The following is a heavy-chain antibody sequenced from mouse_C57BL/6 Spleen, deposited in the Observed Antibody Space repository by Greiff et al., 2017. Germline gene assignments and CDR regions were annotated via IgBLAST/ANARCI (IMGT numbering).Heavy chain of an antibody. Sequence: EVQLQQSGPVLVKPGASVKMSCKASGYTFTDYYMNWVKQSHGKSLEWIGVINPYNGGTSYNQKFKGKATLTVDKSSSTAYMELNSLTSEDSAVYDCARRGVSDGCYFDVWGPGTTLTVSS. CDR2: INPYNGGT. CDR1: GYTFTDYY. V-gene: IGHV1-19*01. CDR3: ARRGVSDGCYFDV. J-gene: IGHJ2*01. D-gene: IGHD2-3*01.